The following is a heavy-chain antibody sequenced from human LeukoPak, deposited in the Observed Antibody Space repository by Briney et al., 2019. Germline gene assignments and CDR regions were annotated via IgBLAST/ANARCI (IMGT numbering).Heavy chain of an antibody. Sequence: SETLSLTCTVSGGSISSFYWSWIRQPAGKGLEWIGRMYTSGSTNYNPSLKSRVTMSIDTSKNQFSLKMNSVTAADTAMYYCARAAVDCSSTSCLPDYWGQGTLVTVSS. V-gene: IGHV4-4*07. J-gene: IGHJ4*02. CDR3: ARAAVDCSSTSCLPDY. CDR2: MYTSGST. D-gene: IGHD2-2*01. CDR1: GGSISSFY.